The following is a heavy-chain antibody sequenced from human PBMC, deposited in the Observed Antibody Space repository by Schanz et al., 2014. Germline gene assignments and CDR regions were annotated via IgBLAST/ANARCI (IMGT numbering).Heavy chain of an antibody. CDR2: ITYDGSNK. CDR3: SGDWASGRYYSDY. J-gene: IGHJ4*02. Sequence: QVELVESGGCVVQPGRSLRLSCAASGFTFSRHAMHWVRQAAGKGLEWVAAITYDGSNKYYAESVKGRFAISRDNSKDTLYLQMNSLRTEDTAVYYWSGDWASGRYYSDYWGQGTLVTVSS. V-gene: IGHV3-30*09. D-gene: IGHD1-26*01. CDR1: GFTFSRHA.